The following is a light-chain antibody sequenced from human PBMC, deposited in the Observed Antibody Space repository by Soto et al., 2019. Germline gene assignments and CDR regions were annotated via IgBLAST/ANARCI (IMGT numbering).Light chain of an antibody. V-gene: IGLV1-44*01. CDR3: ATWDDSLNGPL. CDR2: SNN. CDR1: SSNIGSNT. Sequence: QSVLTQPPSASGTHGQSVTISCSGSSSNIGSNTVNWYQQFPGTAPKLLMYSNNKRPSGVPDRFSGSKSGASASLAISGLQSEDEADYYCATWDDSLNGPLFGGGTKVTVL. J-gene: IGLJ2*01.